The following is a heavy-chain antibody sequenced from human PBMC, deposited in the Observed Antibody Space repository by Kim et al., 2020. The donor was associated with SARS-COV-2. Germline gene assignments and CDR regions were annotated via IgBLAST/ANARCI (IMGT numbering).Heavy chain of an antibody. Sequence: GGSLRLSCAASGFTFNNYAVTWVRQAPGKGLQWVSAISFSGGSTYYADSVKGRFTISRDNSKNTLYLHMNSLRAEDTAIYYCAKDGSWQPAGWFDPWGQGTLVTVSS. J-gene: IGHJ5*02. V-gene: IGHV3-23*01. CDR2: ISFSGGST. CDR3: AKDGSWQPAGWFDP. D-gene: IGHD3-10*01. CDR1: GFTFNNYA.